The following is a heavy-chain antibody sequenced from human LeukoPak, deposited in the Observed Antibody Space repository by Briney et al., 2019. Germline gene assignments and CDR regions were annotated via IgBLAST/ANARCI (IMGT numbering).Heavy chain of an antibody. CDR1: GYTFTTHD. CDR3: ARGPHWDPHFDY. Sequence: ASVKVSCKASGYTFTTHDINWVRQAPGQGPEWMGIINPGRGRTSYTQKFQGRVSMTRDMSTSTVYMEMSSLRSGDTAVYYCARGPHWDPHFDYWGQGTLVTVSS. D-gene: IGHD7-27*01. J-gene: IGHJ4*02. V-gene: IGHV1-46*01. CDR2: INPGRGRT.